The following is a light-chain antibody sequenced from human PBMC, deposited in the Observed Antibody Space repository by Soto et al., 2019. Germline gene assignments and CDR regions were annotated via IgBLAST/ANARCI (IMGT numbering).Light chain of an antibody. CDR2: GAS. CDR3: QQYGSSTWT. V-gene: IGKV3-20*01. J-gene: IGKJ1*01. Sequence: EIVLTQSPGTLSLSPGERATLSCRASQSVSSSYLAWYQQKPGQAPRLLIYGASSRATGIPDRFSGSGSGIDFTLTISRLEPEDFAVYYCQQYGSSTWTFGQGTKVDI. CDR1: QSVSSSY.